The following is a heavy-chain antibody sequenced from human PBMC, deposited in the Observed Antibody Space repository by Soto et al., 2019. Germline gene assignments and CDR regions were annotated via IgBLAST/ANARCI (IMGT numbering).Heavy chain of an antibody. CDR1: GFTFSSYA. CDR3: AREVDLANDY. V-gene: IGHV3-64*01. CDR2: ISSNGGST. Sequence: EVQLVESGGGLVQPGGSLRLSCAASGFTFSSYAMHWVRQAPGKGLEYVSAISSNGGSTYYANSVKGRFTISRDNSKNTLYLQMGSLRAEDMAVYYCAREVDLANDYWGQGTLVTVSS. J-gene: IGHJ4*02. D-gene: IGHD2-15*01.